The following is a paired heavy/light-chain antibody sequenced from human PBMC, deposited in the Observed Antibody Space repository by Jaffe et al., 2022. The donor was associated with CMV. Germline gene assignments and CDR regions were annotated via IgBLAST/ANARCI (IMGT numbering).Heavy chain of an antibody. CDR2: IYPGDSEI. V-gene: IGHV5-51*01. CDR1: GYTFTNYW. D-gene: IGHD3-3*01. J-gene: IGHJ4*02. CDR3: VRHLKIGLAALADY. Sequence: EVQLVQSGAEVKKPGESLEISCKGSGYTFTNYWIGWVRQKPGTGLEWMGIIYPGDSEIRYSPSFQGQVSISADKSISTAYLQWSSLKASDTAMYYCVRHLKIGLAALADYWGQGTLVTVSS.
Light chain of an antibody. CDR1: QSVLYSSNNKNY. V-gene: IGKV4-1*01. J-gene: IGKJ2*01. Sequence: DVVMTQSPDSLAVSLGERATINCKSSQSVLYSSNNKNYLAWYQQKPGQPPKLLIYWASTRESGVPDRFSGSGSGTDFTLTISSLQAEDVAVYYCQQYYSIPPYTFGQGTKLEIK. CDR2: WAS. CDR3: QQYYSIPPYT.